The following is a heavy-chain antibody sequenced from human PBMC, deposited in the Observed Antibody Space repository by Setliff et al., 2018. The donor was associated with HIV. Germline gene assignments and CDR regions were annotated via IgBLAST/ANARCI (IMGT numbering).Heavy chain of an antibody. J-gene: IGHJ4*02. D-gene: IGHD4-4*01. CDR1: GYSLTKYG. CDR3: SRSRNLDY. V-gene: IGHV1-3*01. CDR2: INAANGDT. Sequence: ASVKVSCKASGYSLTKYGIQWVRQAHGQRLEWMGLINAANGDTKYSQKFQARLTFTRDTSASTVYMELSSLRSEDTAMYYCSRSRNLDYWGQGTLVTVSS.